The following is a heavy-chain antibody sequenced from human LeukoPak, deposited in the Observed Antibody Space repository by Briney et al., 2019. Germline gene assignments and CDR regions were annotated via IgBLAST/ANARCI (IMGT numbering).Heavy chain of an antibody. V-gene: IGHV3-53*01. CDR2: IYSGGGT. Sequence: PGGSLRLSCAASGFTVSSNYMSWVRQAPEKGLQWVSVIYSGGGTYYADSVKGRFTISKDNSKNTLYLQMNNLRAEDTAVYYCARGTESRSFDIWGQGTMVTVSS. CDR1: GFTVSSNY. CDR3: ARGTESRSFDI. J-gene: IGHJ3*02.